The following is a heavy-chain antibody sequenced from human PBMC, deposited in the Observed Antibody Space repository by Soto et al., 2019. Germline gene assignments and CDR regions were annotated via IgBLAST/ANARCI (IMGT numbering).Heavy chain of an antibody. CDR3: ANFYSDVWSGPVHDAFDI. J-gene: IGHJ3*02. CDR2: ISGNGYKT. Sequence: EVQLLESGGGLVQPGGSLRVSCAASGLTFRTYAMSWVRQAPGKGLEWVAGISGNGYKTYYADSVKGRFTISRDNSKSTLYLQMNGLRAEDTAVYYCANFYSDVWSGPVHDAFDIWGQGTMVTVSS. D-gene: IGHD3-3*01. CDR1: GLTFRTYA. V-gene: IGHV3-23*01.